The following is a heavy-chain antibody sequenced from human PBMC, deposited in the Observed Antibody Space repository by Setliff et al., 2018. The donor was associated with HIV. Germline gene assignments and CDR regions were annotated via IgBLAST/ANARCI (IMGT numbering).Heavy chain of an antibody. CDR2: ISSGGGSI. CDR1: GFSFSDYY. Sequence: GGSLRLSCAASGFSFSDYYMSWIRQAPGKGLEWISYISSGGGSISYAASVKGRFTISRDNAKNSLYLQMNSLRAEDTALYYCARVRDYSDSSGYTYYFDSWGQGTLVTVSS. D-gene: IGHD3-22*01. J-gene: IGHJ4*02. CDR3: ARVRDYSDSSGYTYYFDS. V-gene: IGHV3-11*04.